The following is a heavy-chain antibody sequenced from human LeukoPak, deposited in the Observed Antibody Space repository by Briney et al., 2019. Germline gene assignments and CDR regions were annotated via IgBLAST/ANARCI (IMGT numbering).Heavy chain of an antibody. Sequence: PGGSLRLSCAASGFTFSSYAMSWVGQAPGKGLEWVSAISGSGGSTYYADSVKGRFTISRDNSKNTLYLQMNSLRAEDTAVYYCAKDMFSGSYLFDYWGQGTLVTVSS. CDR3: AKDMFSGSYLFDY. D-gene: IGHD1-26*01. CDR1: GFTFSSYA. V-gene: IGHV3-23*01. J-gene: IGHJ4*02. CDR2: ISGSGGST.